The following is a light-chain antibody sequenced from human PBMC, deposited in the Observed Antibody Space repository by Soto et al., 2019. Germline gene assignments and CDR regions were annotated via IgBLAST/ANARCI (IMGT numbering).Light chain of an antibody. CDR1: HIVSRSY. Sequence: EIVLTQSPGTLSLSPGERATLSCRASHIVSRSYFAWYQQKPGQAPRLLIYGAFSRAAGIPDRFSGGGSGTDSTLTISRLEPEDFAVYYCQQFGSSPTFDGGTKVDIK. J-gene: IGKJ4*01. CDR3: QQFGSSPT. CDR2: GAF. V-gene: IGKV3-20*01.